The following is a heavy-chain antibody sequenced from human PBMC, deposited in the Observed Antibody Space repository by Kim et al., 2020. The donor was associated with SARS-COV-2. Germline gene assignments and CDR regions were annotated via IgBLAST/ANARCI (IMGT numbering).Heavy chain of an antibody. CDR3: ARDSFYYDTSGYFDY. CDR1: GFTFSTYS. J-gene: IGHJ4*02. V-gene: IGHV3-21*01. Sequence: GGSLRLSCAASGFTFSTYSMNWVRQAPGTGLEWVSLISSSSSYIYYADSVKGRFTISRDNAKNSLFLQMNSLRPEDTAVYYCARDSFYYDTSGYFDYWGQGTLVTVSS. CDR2: ISSSSSYI. D-gene: IGHD3-22*01.